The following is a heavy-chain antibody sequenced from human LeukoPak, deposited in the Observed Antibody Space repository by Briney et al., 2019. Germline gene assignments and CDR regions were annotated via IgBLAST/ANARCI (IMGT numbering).Heavy chain of an antibody. CDR1: GYTFSDYG. CDR2: ISAANGDT. D-gene: IGHD2-2*01. CDR3: ARTGPTIVLLPVAADY. Sequence: ASVKFSCKTSGYTFSDYGITWVRQAPGQGLEWMGWISAANGDTDYARRFQDRVTMTTDTSTSTAYMEMRSLTSDDTAVFYCARTGPTIVLLPVAADYWGPGTLLTVSS. V-gene: IGHV1-18*01. J-gene: IGHJ4*02.